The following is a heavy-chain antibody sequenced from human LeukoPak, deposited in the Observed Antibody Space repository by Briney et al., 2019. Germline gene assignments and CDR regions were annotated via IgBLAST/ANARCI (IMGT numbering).Heavy chain of an antibody. CDR1: GFTFSSYW. V-gene: IGHV3-23*01. Sequence: GGSLRLSCAASGFTFSSYWMSWVRQAPGKGLEWVSAISGSGGSTYYADSVKGRFTISRDNSKNTLYLQMNSLRAEDTAVYYCAKDMVDYSDIPEYFQHWGQGTLVTVSS. D-gene: IGHD4-4*01. CDR3: AKDMVDYSDIPEYFQH. J-gene: IGHJ1*01. CDR2: ISGSGGST.